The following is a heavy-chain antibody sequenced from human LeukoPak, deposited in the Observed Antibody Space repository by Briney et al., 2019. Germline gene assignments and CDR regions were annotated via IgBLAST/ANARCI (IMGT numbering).Heavy chain of an antibody. CDR3: ARSSGSYYPFDY. CDR2: ISWNSGSI. Sequence: PGGSLRLSCAASGFTLDDYAMHWVRQAPGKGLEWVSGISWNSGSIGYADSVKGRFTISRDNAKNSLYLQMNSLRAEDTALYYCARSSGSYYPFDYWGQGTLVTVSS. CDR1: GFTLDDYA. V-gene: IGHV3-9*01. J-gene: IGHJ4*02. D-gene: IGHD3-10*01.